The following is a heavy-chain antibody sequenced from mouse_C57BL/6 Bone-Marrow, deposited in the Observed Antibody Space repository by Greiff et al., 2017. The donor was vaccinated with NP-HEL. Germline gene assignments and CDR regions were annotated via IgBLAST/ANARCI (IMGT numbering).Heavy chain of an antibody. V-gene: IGHV1-69*01. CDR2: IDPSDSYT. J-gene: IGHJ2*01. D-gene: IGHD2-2*01. CDR1: GYTFTSYW. CDR3: ARRDFIARGYGDY. Sequence: QVQLQQPGAELVMPGASVKLSCKASGYTFTSYWMHWVKQRPGQGLEWIGEIDPSDSYTNYNQKFKGKSTLTVDKSSSTAYMQLSSLTSEDSAVYYCARRDFIARGYGDYWGQGTTLTVSA.